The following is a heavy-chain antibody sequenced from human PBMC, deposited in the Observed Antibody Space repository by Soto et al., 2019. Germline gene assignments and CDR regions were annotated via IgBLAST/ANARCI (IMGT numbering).Heavy chain of an antibody. Sequence: PGGSLRLSCAASGFTFSTYSMNWVRQAPGKGLEWVSSISSSSSYIYYADSVKGRFTISRDNAKNSLYLQMNSLRAEDTAIYYSAKALIAPYYYYGMDVWGQGTTVTVSS. J-gene: IGHJ6*02. CDR2: ISSSSSYI. V-gene: IGHV3-21*04. CDR3: AKALIAPYYYYGMDV. CDR1: GFTFSTYS.